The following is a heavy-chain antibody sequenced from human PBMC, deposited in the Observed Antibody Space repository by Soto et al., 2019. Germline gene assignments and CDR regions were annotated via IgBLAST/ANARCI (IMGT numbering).Heavy chain of an antibody. Sequence: QPGGSLRLSCTASGFTFGDYAMSWVRQAPGKGLEWVGFIRSKAYGGTTEYAASVKGRFTISRDDSKSIAYLQMNSLKTEDTAVYYCTRASLPSYGMDVWGQGTTVTVSS. CDR1: GFTFGDYA. J-gene: IGHJ6*02. V-gene: IGHV3-49*04. D-gene: IGHD3-16*02. CDR2: IRSKAYGGTT. CDR3: TRASLPSYGMDV.